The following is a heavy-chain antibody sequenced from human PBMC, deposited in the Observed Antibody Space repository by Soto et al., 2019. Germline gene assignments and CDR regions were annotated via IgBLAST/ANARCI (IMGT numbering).Heavy chain of an antibody. V-gene: IGHV4-31*03. CDR2: IYYSGGT. Sequence: QLQLQESGPGLVKPSQTLSLACTVSGGSFSSGGYYWSWSRQLPGKDLEWIGYIYYSGGTYSNPSLKSRFTISLDTSKNQFSRKLTSVTAADTPVYYCARATSFSGHHGEWGQGTLVTVSS. CDR1: GGSFSSGGYY. J-gene: IGHJ4*02. D-gene: IGHD2-8*02. CDR3: ARATSFSGHHGE.